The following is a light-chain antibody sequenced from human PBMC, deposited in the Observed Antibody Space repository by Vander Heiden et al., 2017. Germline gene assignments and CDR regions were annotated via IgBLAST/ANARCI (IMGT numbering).Light chain of an antibody. CDR2: WAS. V-gene: IGKV4-1*01. CDR1: QSVLYSSNKKNC. CDR3: QQYYTSPRT. J-gene: IGKJ1*01. Sequence: DIIISHSVDHLAVSLGERATINCKSSQSVLYSSNKKNCLALCQETPGQPAKLNIYWASSRESGIPDRFSGSGSGTDFTLTISSLQAEDVAVYYCQQYYTSPRTFGQGTKVEIK.